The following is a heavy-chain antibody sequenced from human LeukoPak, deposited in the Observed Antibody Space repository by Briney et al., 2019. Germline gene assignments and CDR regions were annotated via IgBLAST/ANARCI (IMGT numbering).Heavy chain of an antibody. CDR1: GYSFTSNW. V-gene: IGHV5-51*01. D-gene: IGHD3-22*01. Sequence: GESRQISCKGSGYSFTSNWINWVRQMPGKGLEWMGIIYPGHSDTRYNPSFQGQVTISADKSISTAYLQWSSLKASDTAMYYCARGYYHFDYWGQGTLVTVSS. J-gene: IGHJ4*02. CDR2: IYPGHSDT. CDR3: ARGYYHFDY.